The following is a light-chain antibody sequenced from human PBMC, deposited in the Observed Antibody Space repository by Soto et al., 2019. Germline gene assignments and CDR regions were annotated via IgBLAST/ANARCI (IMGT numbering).Light chain of an antibody. CDR2: EVS. CDR3: SSYAGSNNPDV. Sequence: QSAVTQPPSASGSPGRSVTISCTGTSSDVGGYNYVSWYQQHPGKAPKLMIYEVSKRPSGVPDRFSGSKSGNTASLTVSGLQAEDEADYYCSSYAGSNNPDVFGTGTKLTVL. V-gene: IGLV2-8*01. CDR1: SSDVGGYNY. J-gene: IGLJ1*01.